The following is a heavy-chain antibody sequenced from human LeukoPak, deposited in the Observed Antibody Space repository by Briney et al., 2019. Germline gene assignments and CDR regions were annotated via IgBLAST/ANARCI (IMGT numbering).Heavy chain of an antibody. D-gene: IGHD3-3*01. J-gene: IGHJ4*02. CDR3: ARGAADFWSDTYYFDY. V-gene: IGHV3-13*01. CDR2: IGTAGDT. CDR1: GFTFSSYD. Sequence: TGGSLRLSCAASGFTFSSYDMHWVRQATGKGLEWASAIGTAGDTYYPGSVKGRFTISRENAKNSLYLQMNSLRAGDTAVYYCARGAADFWSDTYYFDYWGQGTLVTVSS.